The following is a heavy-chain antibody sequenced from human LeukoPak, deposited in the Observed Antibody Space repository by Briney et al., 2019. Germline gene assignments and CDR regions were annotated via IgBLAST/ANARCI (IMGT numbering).Heavy chain of an antibody. V-gene: IGHV4-30-4*01. Sequence: SGTLSLTCTVSGGSISSGDYYWSWIRQPPGKGLEWIGYIYYSGSTYYNPSLKSRVTISVDTSKNQFSLKLSSVTAADTAVYYCARDLLNEGNHLDYWGQGTLVTVSS. J-gene: IGHJ4*02. CDR2: IYYSGST. CDR1: GGSISSGDYY. CDR3: ARDLLNEGNHLDY. D-gene: IGHD4-23*01.